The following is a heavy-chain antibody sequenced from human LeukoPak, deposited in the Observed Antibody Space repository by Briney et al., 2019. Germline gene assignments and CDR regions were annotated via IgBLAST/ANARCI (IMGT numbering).Heavy chain of an antibody. Sequence: SETLSLTCTVSGGSISSYYWSWIRQPAGKGLEWIGRIYTSGSTNYNPSLKSRVTMSVDTSKNQFSLKLSSVTAADTAVYYCARDVVVPAAPFARYFDLWGRGTLVTVSS. CDR2: IYTSGST. J-gene: IGHJ2*01. V-gene: IGHV4-4*07. CDR3: ARDVVVPAAPFARYFDL. CDR1: GGSISSYY. D-gene: IGHD2-2*01.